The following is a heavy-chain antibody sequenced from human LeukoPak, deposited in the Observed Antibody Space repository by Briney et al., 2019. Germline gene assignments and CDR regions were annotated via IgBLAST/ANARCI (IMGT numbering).Heavy chain of an antibody. J-gene: IGHJ4*02. CDR1: GYTFTSYG. CDR2: ISAYNGNT. D-gene: IGHD3-10*01. CDR3: ARSGGGLAYYFDY. Sequence: ASVKVSCKASGYTFTSYGISWVRQAPGQGLEWMGWISAYNGNTNYAQKLQGRVTMTTDTSTRTAYMELWSLRSDDTAVYYCARSGGGLAYYFDYWGQGTLVTVSS. V-gene: IGHV1-18*01.